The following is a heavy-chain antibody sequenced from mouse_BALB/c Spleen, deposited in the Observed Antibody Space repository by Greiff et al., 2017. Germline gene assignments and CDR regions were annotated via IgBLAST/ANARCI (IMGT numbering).Heavy chain of an antibody. V-gene: IGHV1-80*01. CDR2: IYPGDGDT. Sequence: QVQLQQSGAELVRPGSSVKISCKASGYAFSSYWMNWVKQRPGQGLEWIGQIYPGDGDTNYNGKFKGKATLTADKSSSTAYMQLSSLTSEDSAVYFCARAYGNYGGFAYWGQGTLVTVSA. D-gene: IGHD2-10*02. CDR1: GYAFSSYW. CDR3: ARAYGNYGGFAY. J-gene: IGHJ3*01.